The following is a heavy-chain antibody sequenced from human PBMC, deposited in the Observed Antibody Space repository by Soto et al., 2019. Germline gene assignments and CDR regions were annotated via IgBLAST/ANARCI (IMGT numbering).Heavy chain of an antibody. D-gene: IGHD5-12*01. CDR2: IYYSGST. Sequence: SETLSLTCTVSGGSISSSSYYWGWIRQPPGKGLEWIGSIYYSGSTYYNPSLKSRVTISVDTSKNQFSLKLSSVTAADTAVYYCARSHPLWRLRATYFDYWGQGALVTVSS. CDR1: GGSISSSSYY. J-gene: IGHJ4*02. CDR3: ARSHPLWRLRATYFDY. V-gene: IGHV4-39*01.